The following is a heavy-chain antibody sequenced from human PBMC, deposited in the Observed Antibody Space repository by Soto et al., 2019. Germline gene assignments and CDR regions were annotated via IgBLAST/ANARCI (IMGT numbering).Heavy chain of an antibody. CDR2: IIPIFGTA. CDR1: GGTFSSYA. CDR3: ARENKGYYYASRGYYPPEY. J-gene: IGHJ4*02. Sequence: ASVKVSCKASGGTFSSYAISWVRQAPGQGLEWMGGIIPIFGTANYAQKFQGRVTITADESTSTAYMELSSLRSEDTAVYYWARENKGYYYASRGYYPPEYWGQGNRVTVSS. D-gene: IGHD3-22*01. V-gene: IGHV1-69*01.